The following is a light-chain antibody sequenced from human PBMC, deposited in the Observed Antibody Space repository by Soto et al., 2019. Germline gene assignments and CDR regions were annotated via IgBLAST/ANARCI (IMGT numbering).Light chain of an antibody. Sequence: DIQMTQSPSSLSASVGDRVTITCRASQTISSCLNWDQQKPGKAPKLLIYAASNLQSGVPSTFSGSESGTDFILTISSLQPEDFATYYCQQVYVAPVTFGQGTKVEIK. CDR2: AAS. J-gene: IGKJ1*01. CDR1: QTISSC. V-gene: IGKV1-39*01. CDR3: QQVYVAPVT.